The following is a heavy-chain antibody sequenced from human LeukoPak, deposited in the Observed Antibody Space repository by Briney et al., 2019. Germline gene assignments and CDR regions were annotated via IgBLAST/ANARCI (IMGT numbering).Heavy chain of an antibody. CDR1: GFTFSSYS. V-gene: IGHV3-48*02. J-gene: IGHJ4*02. CDR3: ARRMGCSSTSCYWDFDY. D-gene: IGHD2-2*01. Sequence: GGSLRLSCAASGFTFSSYSMNWVRQAPGKGLYGISYISSSTSTIYYVDSVKGRFTISRDNAKNSLYLQMYSLRDEDTAVYYCARRMGCSSTSCYWDFDYWGQGTLVTVSS. CDR2: ISSSTSTI.